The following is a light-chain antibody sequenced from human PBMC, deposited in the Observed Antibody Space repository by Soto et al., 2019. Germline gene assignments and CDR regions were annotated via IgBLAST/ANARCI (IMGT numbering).Light chain of an antibody. CDR1: SSDVGGYNY. CDR3: SSYTTSSTYV. J-gene: IGLJ1*01. Sequence: QSALTQPASVSGSPGQAITISCTGTSSDVGGYNYVSWYQQYPGRVPKLIIYDVNIRPSGVSDRFSGSKSGNTASLTISGLQAEDEADYYCSSYTTSSTYVFGTGTKLT. CDR2: DVN. V-gene: IGLV2-14*03.